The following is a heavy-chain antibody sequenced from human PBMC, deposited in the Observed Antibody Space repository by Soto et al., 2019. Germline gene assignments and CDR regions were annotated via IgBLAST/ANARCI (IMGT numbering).Heavy chain of an antibody. J-gene: IGHJ4*02. CDR1: GFTFSGYW. CDR2: VKRDGSIT. CDR3: VRAYDY. V-gene: IGHV3-74*01. D-gene: IGHD2-21*01. Sequence: EVQLVESGGGLVQPGGSLRLSCAASGFTFSGYWMHWVRQVPGKGLAWVSRVKRDGSITNYADSVKGRFTISRDNANNTLYLQMNSLRAEDTAIYYCVRAYDYWGQGTLVTVSS.